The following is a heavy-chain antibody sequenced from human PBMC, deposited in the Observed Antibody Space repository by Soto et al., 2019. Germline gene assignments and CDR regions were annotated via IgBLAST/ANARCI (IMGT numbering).Heavy chain of an antibody. CDR3: ARAHYDILTGTFYYGMDV. V-gene: IGHV1-2*04. Sequence: GSVKVSCKASGYTFPRYYMHWVRQAPGQRLVLMGWINPNSGGTKYAQKFQGWVTMTRDTSISTAYMDLSRLRSDDTAVYYCARAHYDILTGTFYYGMDVWGQGTTVTVSS. CDR1: GYTFPRYY. J-gene: IGHJ6*02. D-gene: IGHD3-9*01. CDR2: INPNSGGT.